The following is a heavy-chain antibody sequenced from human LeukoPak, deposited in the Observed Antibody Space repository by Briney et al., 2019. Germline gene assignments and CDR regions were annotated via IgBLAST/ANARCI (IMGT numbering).Heavy chain of an antibody. CDR3: AKGGFDWFPPGGGWFDP. Sequence: ASVKVSCKASGYTFTGYYMHWVRQAPGQGLEWMGWINPNSGGTNYAQKFQGRVTMTRDTSISTAYMELSRLRSDDTAVYYCAKGGFDWFPPGGGWFDPWGQGTLVTVSS. D-gene: IGHD3-9*01. J-gene: IGHJ5*02. V-gene: IGHV1-2*02. CDR1: GYTFTGYY. CDR2: INPNSGGT.